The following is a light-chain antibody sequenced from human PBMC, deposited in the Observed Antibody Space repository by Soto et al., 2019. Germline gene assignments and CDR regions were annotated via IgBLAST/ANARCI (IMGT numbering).Light chain of an antibody. J-gene: IGKJ3*01. CDR3: QQYDNFPFT. CDR2: DAS. V-gene: IGKV1-33*01. Sequence: DIQMTQSPSSLSASVGDRVTITCQASQDIKSNLNWFQQKSGEAPRLLIYDASNLEPGVTSRFSGSGSGTDFTFTIRSLQPEDTATYLCQQYDNFPFTFGPGTKLDI. CDR1: QDIKSN.